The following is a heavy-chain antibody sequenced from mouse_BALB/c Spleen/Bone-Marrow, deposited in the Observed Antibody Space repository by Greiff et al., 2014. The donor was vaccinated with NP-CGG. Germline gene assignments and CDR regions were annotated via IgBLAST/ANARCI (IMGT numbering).Heavy chain of an antibody. CDR2: IRNKANGYTT. Sequence: DVHLVESGGGLVQPGGSLRLSCATSGFTFTDNYMSWVRQPPGKALEWLGFIRNKANGYTTEYSASVKGRFTISRDNSQSILYLQVNTLRAEDSATYYCARDSDWFAYWGQGTLVTVSA. CDR1: GFTFTDNY. J-gene: IGHJ3*01. V-gene: IGHV7-3*02. CDR3: ARDSDWFAY.